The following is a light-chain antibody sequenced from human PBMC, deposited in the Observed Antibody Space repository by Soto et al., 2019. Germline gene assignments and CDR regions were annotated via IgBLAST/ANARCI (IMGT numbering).Light chain of an antibody. CDR3: MQGTHWPQT. Sequence: DVVMTQSPLSLPVTLGQPASISCRSSQSLVYSDGNTYLNWFQQRPGQSPRRLIYKVSNRDSGVPDRLSGSGSGTDFTLKISRVEAEDVGVYYGMQGTHWPQTFGQGTKVEIK. CDR1: QSLVYSDGNTY. V-gene: IGKV2-30*01. J-gene: IGKJ1*01. CDR2: KVS.